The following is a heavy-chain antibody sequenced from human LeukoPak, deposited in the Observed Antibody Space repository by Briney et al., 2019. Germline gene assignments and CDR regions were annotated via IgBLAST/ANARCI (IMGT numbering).Heavy chain of an antibody. D-gene: IGHD2-2*02. CDR3: AKDRWTGLIVVVPAAIVDY. J-gene: IGHJ4*02. V-gene: IGHV3-23*01. CDR2: ISGSGGST. CDR1: GFTFSSYA. Sequence: GGSLRLSCAASGFTFSSYAMSWVRQAPGKGLEWVSAISGSGGSTYYADSEKGRFTISRDNSKNTLYLQMNSLRAEDTAVYYCAKDRWTGLIVVVPAAIVDYWGQGTLVTVSS.